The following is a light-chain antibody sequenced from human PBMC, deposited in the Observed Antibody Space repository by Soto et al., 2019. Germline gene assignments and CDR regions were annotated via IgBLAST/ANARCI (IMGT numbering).Light chain of an antibody. J-gene: IGKJ5*01. Sequence: EILRTQSPATMSVSPGERATLSCRSSQSVSSNLACYQQKPGQAHRLLIFDASTRATGIPARFSGSGSGTEFTPTISGLQSEDFAIYYCQQYNKWPLITFGQGTRVEIK. CDR1: QSVSSN. CDR3: QQYNKWPLIT. CDR2: DAS. V-gene: IGKV3-15*01.